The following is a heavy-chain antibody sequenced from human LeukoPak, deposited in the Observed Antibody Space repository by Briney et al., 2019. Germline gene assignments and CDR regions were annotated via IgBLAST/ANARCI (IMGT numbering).Heavy chain of an antibody. CDR2: INPNSGGT. CDR3: ARVRSPVYYYDSSGYYRENDAFDI. CDR1: GYTFAGYY. Sequence: ASVKVSCKASGYTFAGYYMHWVRQAPGQGLEWMGWINPNSGGTIYAQKFQGRVTMTRDTSISTAYMELSRLRSDDTAVYYCARVRSPVYYYDSSGYYRENDAFDIWGQGTMVTVSS. V-gene: IGHV1-2*02. J-gene: IGHJ3*02. D-gene: IGHD3-22*01.